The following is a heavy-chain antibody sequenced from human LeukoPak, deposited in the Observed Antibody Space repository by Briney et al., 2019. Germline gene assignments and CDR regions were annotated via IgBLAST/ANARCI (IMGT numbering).Heavy chain of an antibody. V-gene: IGHV3-21*04. CDR1: GFTFSSYS. CDR2: ISSSSTYI. Sequence: GGSLRLSCAASGFTFSSYSMNWVRQAPGKGLEWVSSISSSSTYIHYADSVQGRFTISRDNPKNTLYLQMNSLRAEDTAVYYCAKDQMVRGVIITEAFDIWGQGTMVTVSS. D-gene: IGHD3-10*01. CDR3: AKDQMVRGVIITEAFDI. J-gene: IGHJ3*02.